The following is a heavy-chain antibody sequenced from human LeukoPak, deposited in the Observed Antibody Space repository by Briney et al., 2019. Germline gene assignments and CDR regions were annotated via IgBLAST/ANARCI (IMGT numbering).Heavy chain of an antibody. CDR3: ARRSNWGPSNWFDP. J-gene: IGHJ5*02. D-gene: IGHD7-27*01. V-gene: IGHV4-59*02. Sequence: SETLSLTCTVSGDSVSGFRCNWIRQSQGKGLEWIGHIYYGRTLNYNPSLKSRVTISMDTSKNQFSLRLTSVTAADTAVYYCARRSNWGPSNWFDPWGQGTLVTVSS. CDR2: IYYGRTL. CDR1: GDSVSGFR.